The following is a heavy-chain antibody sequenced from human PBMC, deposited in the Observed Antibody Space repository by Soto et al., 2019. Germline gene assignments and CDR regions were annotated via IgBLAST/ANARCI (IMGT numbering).Heavy chain of an antibody. CDR2: IDSNGGT. Sequence: QVQLQESGPGLVKPSETLSLTCTVSDDSSSSYKWSWIRQPPGRRLEWIGYIDSNGGTSYNPSLQRRVTISIDPSTKQFSLKLSSVTAADTAVYYCVRQGFGRLHGLVDVWGQGTTVTVSS. J-gene: IGHJ6*02. V-gene: IGHV4-59*08. CDR1: DDSSSSYK. CDR3: VRQGFGRLHGLVDV. D-gene: IGHD3-10*01.